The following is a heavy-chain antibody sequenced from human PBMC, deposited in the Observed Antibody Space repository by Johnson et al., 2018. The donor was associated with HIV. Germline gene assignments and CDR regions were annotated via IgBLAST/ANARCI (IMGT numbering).Heavy chain of an antibody. V-gene: IGHV3-9*02. J-gene: IGHJ3*02. CDR3: AISWGRWLQWDDAVDI. Sequence: VQLVESGGGLVQPGRSLRLSCAASGFTSDDYAMHWVRQAPGKGLEWVSGISWNSGSTYYADSVKGRFTISRDKKSLYLQMNSLRAEDTAVYYCAISWGRWLQWDDAVDIWGQGTMVTVSS. CDR2: ISWNSGST. D-gene: IGHD5-24*01. CDR1: GFTSDDYA.